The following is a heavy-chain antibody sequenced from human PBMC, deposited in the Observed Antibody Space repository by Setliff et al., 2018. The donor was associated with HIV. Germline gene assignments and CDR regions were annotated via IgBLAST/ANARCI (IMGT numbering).Heavy chain of an antibody. CDR2: INSDGSST. Sequence: PGGSLRLSCAASGFTFSSYWMHWVRQAPGKGLVWVSRINSDGSSTSYADSVKGRFTISRDNAKNTLYLQMNSLRTEDTAVYFCAREARLGSNDDAFDIWGQGTMVTVSS. J-gene: IGHJ3*02. CDR1: GFTFSSYW. D-gene: IGHD3-9*01. CDR3: AREARLGSNDDAFDI. V-gene: IGHV3-74*01.